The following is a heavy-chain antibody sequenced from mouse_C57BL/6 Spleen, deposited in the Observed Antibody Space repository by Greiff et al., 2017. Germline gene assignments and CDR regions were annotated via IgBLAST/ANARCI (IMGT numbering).Heavy chain of an antibody. CDR3: ARTTVVAYYFDY. D-gene: IGHD1-1*01. CDR1: GYTFTSYW. V-gene: IGHV1-59*01. Sequence: QVQLQQPGAELVRPGTSVKLSCKASGYTFTSYWMHWVKQRPGQGLEWIGVIDPSDSYTNYNQKFKGKATLTVDTASSTAYMQLSSLTSEDSAVYDSARTTVVAYYFDYWGQGTTLTVSS. CDR2: IDPSDSYT. J-gene: IGHJ2*01.